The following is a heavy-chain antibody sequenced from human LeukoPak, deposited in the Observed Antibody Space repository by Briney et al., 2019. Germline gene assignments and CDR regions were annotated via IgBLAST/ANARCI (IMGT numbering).Heavy chain of an antibody. CDR3: ARDLTPDY. CDR1: GFTFSSYS. V-gene: IGHV3-48*01. D-gene: IGHD2-15*01. Sequence: PGGSLRLSCAASGFTFSSYSMNWVRQAPGKGLEWVSYISSSRTTIYYADSVKGRFTISRDNAKNSLYLQMNSLGAEDTAVYYCARDLTPDYWGQGTLVTVSS. CDR2: ISSSRTTI. J-gene: IGHJ4*02.